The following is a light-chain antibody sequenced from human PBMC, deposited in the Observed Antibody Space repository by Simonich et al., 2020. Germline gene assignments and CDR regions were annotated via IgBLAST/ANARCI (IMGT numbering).Light chain of an antibody. Sequence: QSALTQPASVSGSPGQSITISCTGTSSDAGGYNYVSWYQQHPGKAPNLMMYDVSKRPSGVSKRFSGSKSGNTASLTISGLQAEDEADYYCSSYTSSSTRVFGGGTKLTVL. CDR3: SSYTSSSTRV. CDR2: DVS. V-gene: IGLV2-14*03. J-gene: IGLJ3*02. CDR1: SSDAGGYNY.